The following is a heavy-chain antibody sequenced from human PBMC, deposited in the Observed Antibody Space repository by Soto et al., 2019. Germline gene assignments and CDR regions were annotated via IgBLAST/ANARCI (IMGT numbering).Heavy chain of an antibody. CDR1: GFTFSGSS. CDR3: ESLIYDSSNFYDNDY. CDR2: SRSKANNYAT. D-gene: IGHD3-22*01. J-gene: IGHJ4*02. Sequence: EVQLVESGGGLVQPGGSLRLSCAASGFTFSGSSMHWVRQASGKGLEWVARSRSKANNYATTYAASVKGRFTISRDASKNTTYLQMNSLKTEDTAIYYCESLIYDSSNFYDNDYWGQGTLVTVSS. V-gene: IGHV3-73*02.